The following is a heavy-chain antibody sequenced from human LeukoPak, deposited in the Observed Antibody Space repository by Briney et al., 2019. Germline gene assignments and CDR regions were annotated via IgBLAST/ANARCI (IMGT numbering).Heavy chain of an antibody. D-gene: IGHD1-26*01. CDR1: GYTFTSYY. CDR2: INPSGVST. Sequence: EASVKASCKASGYTFTSYYMYWVRQAPGQGLEWMGIINPSGVSTSYAQKFQGRVTMTRDTSTSTVYMELSSLRSEDTAVYYCARGIVGATQFDAFDIWGQGTMVTVSS. V-gene: IGHV1-46*01. J-gene: IGHJ3*02. CDR3: ARGIVGATQFDAFDI.